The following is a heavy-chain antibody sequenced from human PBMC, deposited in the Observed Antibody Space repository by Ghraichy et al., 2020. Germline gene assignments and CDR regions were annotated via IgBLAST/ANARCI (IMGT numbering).Heavy chain of an antibody. V-gene: IGHV1-8*01. CDR1: GYTFTSYD. D-gene: IGHD6-19*01. Sequence: ASVKVSCKASGYTFTSYDINWVRQATGQGLEWLGWMNPYSFNTDYAQKFQGRVTMTRNTSISTAYMELSSLGYEDTAVYYCVRADYSSGFAFASWGQGTLVTVSS. CDR3: VRADYSSGFAFAS. J-gene: IGHJ4*02. CDR2: MNPYSFNT.